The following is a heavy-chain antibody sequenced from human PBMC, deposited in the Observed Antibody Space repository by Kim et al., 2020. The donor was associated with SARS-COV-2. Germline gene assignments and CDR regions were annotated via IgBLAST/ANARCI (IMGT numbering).Heavy chain of an antibody. J-gene: IGHJ4*02. CDR2: IYSGGST. CDR3: ARVGITMRVPGYYYFDY. Sequence: GGSLRLSCAASGFTVSSNYMSWVRQAPGKGLEWVSVIYSGGSTYYADSVKGRFTISRDNSKNTLYLQMNSLRAEDTAVYYCARVGITMRVPGYYYFDYWGQGTLVTVSS. CDR1: GFTVSSNY. V-gene: IGHV3-53*01. D-gene: IGHD3-22*01.